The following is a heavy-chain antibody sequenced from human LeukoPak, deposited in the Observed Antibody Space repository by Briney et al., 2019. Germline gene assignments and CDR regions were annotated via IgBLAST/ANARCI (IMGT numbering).Heavy chain of an antibody. V-gene: IGHV1-2*02. CDR3: ARANIVVVVAATRHYYMDV. CDR1: GYTFTGYY. CDR2: INPNSGGT. D-gene: IGHD2-15*01. J-gene: IGHJ6*03. Sequence: ASVKVSCKASGYTFTGYYMHWVRQAPGQGLEWMGWINPNSGGTNYAQKFQGRVTMTRDTSISTAHMELSRLRSDDTAVYYCARANIVVVVAATRHYYMDVWGKGTTVTVSS.